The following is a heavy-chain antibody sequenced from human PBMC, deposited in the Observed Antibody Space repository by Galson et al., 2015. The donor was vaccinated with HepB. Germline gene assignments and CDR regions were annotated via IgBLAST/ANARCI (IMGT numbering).Heavy chain of an antibody. V-gene: IGHV3-23*01. CDR3: AKESNYYGWYFDL. J-gene: IGHJ2*01. CDR2: IGGSGDST. CDR1: GFTFSSYA. Sequence: SLRLSCAASGFTFSSYAMSWVRQAPGKGLEWVSVIGGSGDSTYYADSVKGRFTISRDNSKNTLYLQMNSLRAEDTAVYYCAKESNYYGWYFDLWGRGTLVTVSS. D-gene: IGHD3-10*01.